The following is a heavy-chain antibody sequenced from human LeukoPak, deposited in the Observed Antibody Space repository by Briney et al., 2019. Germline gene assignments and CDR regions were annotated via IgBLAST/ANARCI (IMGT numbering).Heavy chain of an antibody. V-gene: IGHV3-30*02. CDR2: IRYDGSNK. CDR3: AKDRVGRWLQSTRPFVDY. CDR1: GFIFSRYG. Sequence: GGSLRLSCAASGFIFSRYGMHWVRQAPGKGLEWVAFIRYDGSNKYFADSLKGRFTISRDNSKNTLYLQMNSLRAEDTAVYYCAKDRVGRWLQSTRPFVDYWGQGTLVTVSS. J-gene: IGHJ4*02. D-gene: IGHD5-24*01.